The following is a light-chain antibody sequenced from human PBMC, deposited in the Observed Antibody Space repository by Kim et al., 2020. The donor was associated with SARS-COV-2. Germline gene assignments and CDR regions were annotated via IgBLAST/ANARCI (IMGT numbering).Light chain of an antibody. CDR3: QQYGSSPYT. V-gene: IGKV3-20*01. CDR1: ETIASPY. Sequence: EIVLTQSPVTLSFSPVERAVLSCKTSETIASPYLAWYQQKPGQAPRLLIYAASTRATGIPDRFSGSGSGTDFTLTISRLEPEDFAVYYCQQYGSSPYTFGQGTKLEI. CDR2: AAS. J-gene: IGKJ2*01.